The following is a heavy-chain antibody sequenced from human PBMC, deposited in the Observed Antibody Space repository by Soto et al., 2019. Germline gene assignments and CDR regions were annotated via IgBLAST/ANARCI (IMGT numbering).Heavy chain of an antibody. J-gene: IGHJ3*01. V-gene: IGHV4-61*08. CDR3: ARAGYQIGLNDAFDF. CDR2: IFNSGTS. Sequence: SETLSLTCTVSGGSVNSGGSFWTWIRQPPGKGLEWIGFIFNSGTSNYNPSLKSRLTISLNRSKNPFSLRLTSMTAADTAGVYLARAGYQIGLNDAFDFWGQGTMVTVSS. CDR1: GGSVNSGGSF. D-gene: IGHD2-2*01.